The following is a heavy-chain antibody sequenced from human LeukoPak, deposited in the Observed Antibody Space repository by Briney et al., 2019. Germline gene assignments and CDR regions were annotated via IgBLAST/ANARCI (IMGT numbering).Heavy chain of an antibody. V-gene: IGHV3-23*01. J-gene: IGHJ3*02. CDR3: AKELERRGHAFDI. CDR1: GFTFSSYA. Sequence: GGSLRLSCAASGFTFSSYAMSWVRQAPEKGLEWVSAVSGSGGSTYYADSVKGRFTISRDNSKNTLYLQMNSLRAEDTAVYYCAKELERRGHAFDIWGQGTMVTVSS. D-gene: IGHD1-1*01. CDR2: VSGSGGST.